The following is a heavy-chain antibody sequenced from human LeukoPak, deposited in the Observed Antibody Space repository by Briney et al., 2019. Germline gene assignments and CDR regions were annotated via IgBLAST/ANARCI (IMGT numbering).Heavy chain of an antibody. J-gene: IGHJ3*02. CDR2: IYYSGTT. V-gene: IGHV4-59*01. Sequence: SETLSLTCTVSGGSISSYYWSWIRQPPGKGLEWIGYIYYSGTTNYNPSLKSRVTISVDTSKNQFSLKLSSVTAADTAVYYCARSSSWYEGDAFDIWGQGTMVTVSS. D-gene: IGHD6-13*01. CDR1: GGSISSYY. CDR3: ARSSSWYEGDAFDI.